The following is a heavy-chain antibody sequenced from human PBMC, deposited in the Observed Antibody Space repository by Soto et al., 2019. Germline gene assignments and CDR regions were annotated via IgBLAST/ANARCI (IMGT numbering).Heavy chain of an antibody. D-gene: IGHD6-6*01. J-gene: IGHJ4*02. V-gene: IGHV4-4*02. CDR2: IYHSGST. CDR1: GGSMSSSNW. CDR3: ARDLVGSSSSDVGGGFDY. Sequence: LSEPLSLTCSVSGGSMSSSNWWSWVRQPPGKGLEWIGEIYHSGSTNYNPSLKSRVTISVDKSKNQFSLKLSSVTAADTAVYYCARDLVGSSSSDVGGGFDYWGQGTLVTVSS.